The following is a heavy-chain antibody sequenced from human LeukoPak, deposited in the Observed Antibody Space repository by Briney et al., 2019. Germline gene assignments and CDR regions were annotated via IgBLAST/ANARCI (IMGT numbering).Heavy chain of an antibody. CDR3: AKEGRSLQTY. V-gene: IGHV3-7*03. J-gene: IGHJ4*02. CDR1: GFIFSSNW. CDR2: IKEDGTET. Sequence: GGSLRLSCAASGFIFSSNWMSWVRLAPGKGLEWVANIKEDGTETYYVDSVKGRFTISRDNAKNSLYLQMNSLRVEDTAVYYCAKEGRSLQTYWGQGTLVTISS. D-gene: IGHD5-24*01.